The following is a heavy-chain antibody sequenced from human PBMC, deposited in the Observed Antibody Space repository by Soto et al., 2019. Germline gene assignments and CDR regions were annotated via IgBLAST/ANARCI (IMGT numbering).Heavy chain of an antibody. CDR3: VAGQYFFDY. V-gene: IGHV3-30*03. D-gene: IGHD6-19*01. CDR1: GFSFSSYG. Sequence: QVQLVESGGGVVQPGRSLRLSCAASGFSFSSYGMQWVRQAPGKGLEWVAVISYDGSNKYYADSVKDRFTISRDNSRKTLYLQMNSRSADDTAVYYCVAGQYFFDYCGPGTLVTVSS. J-gene: IGHJ4*02. CDR2: ISYDGSNK.